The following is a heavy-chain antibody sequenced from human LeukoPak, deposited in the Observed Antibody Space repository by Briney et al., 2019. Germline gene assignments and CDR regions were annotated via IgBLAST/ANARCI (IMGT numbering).Heavy chain of an antibody. Sequence: PGGSLRLTCAASGFPLTYYGMHWVRQAPGKGLEWVALISYDGNKKYYADSVKGRFNISRDNSENTHYLQMNSLRVEDTAIYYCAKDSGEMATNWDFDYWGQGTLVTVSS. CDR3: AKDSGEMATNWDFDY. CDR1: GFPLTYYG. V-gene: IGHV3-30*18. J-gene: IGHJ4*02. D-gene: IGHD5-24*01. CDR2: ISYDGNKK.